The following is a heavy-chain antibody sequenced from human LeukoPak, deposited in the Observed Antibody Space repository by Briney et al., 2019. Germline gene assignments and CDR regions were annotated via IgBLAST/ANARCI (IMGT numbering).Heavy chain of an antibody. V-gene: IGHV4-4*07. CDR1: GGSISSYY. CDR3: ATSSPDCSGGSCYLDYYGMDV. Sequence: SETLSLTCTVSGGSISSYYWSWIRQPAGKGLEWIGRIYTSGSTNYNPSLKSRVTMSVDTSKNQFSLKLSSVTAADTAVYYCATSSPDCSGGSCYLDYYGMDVWGLGTTVTVSS. J-gene: IGHJ6*02. D-gene: IGHD2-15*01. CDR2: IYTSGST.